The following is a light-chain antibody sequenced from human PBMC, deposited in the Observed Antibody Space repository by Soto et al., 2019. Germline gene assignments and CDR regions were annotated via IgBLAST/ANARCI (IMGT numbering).Light chain of an antibody. CDR3: SSYTSTSTYV. J-gene: IGLJ1*01. CDR2: DAT. CDR1: SSDFGGYTY. Sequence: QSVLTQPASVSGSPGQSITISCTGTSSDFGGYTYVSWYQQHPGKAPKLMIFDATSRPSGVSNRFSGSKSDNTASLTIARLQAEDEADYYCSSYTSTSTYVFGTGTKLTVL. V-gene: IGLV2-14*03.